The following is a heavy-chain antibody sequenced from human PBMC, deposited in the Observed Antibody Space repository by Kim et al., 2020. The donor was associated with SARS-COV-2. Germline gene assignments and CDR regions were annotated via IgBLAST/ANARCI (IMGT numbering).Heavy chain of an antibody. CDR2: ISYDGRNK. V-gene: IGHV3-30-3*01. J-gene: IGHJ6*02. D-gene: IGHD3-22*01. Sequence: GGSLRLSCAASGLSFDDSAMNWVRQAPGKGLEWLAVISYDGRNKDYADSVKGRFTISRDNPKRTLFLQMNSLRVEDTGVYYCARGYYHEWLSLSDFYNGMDVWGQGTTVTVSS. CDR3: ARGYYHEWLSLSDFYNGMDV. CDR1: GLSFDDSA.